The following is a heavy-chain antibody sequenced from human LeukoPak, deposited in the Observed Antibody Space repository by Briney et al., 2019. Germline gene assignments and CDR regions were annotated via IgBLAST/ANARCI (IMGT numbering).Heavy chain of an antibody. CDR2: IYTSGST. D-gene: IGHD6-19*01. CDR3: ARSSSGFGSGWYGTSNKEPYFYYGMDV. Sequence: SETLSLTCTVSGGSISTYYWSWIRQPAGKGLEWIGRIYTSGSTNYNPSLKSRVTMSVDTSKNQFSLKLSSVTAADTAVYYCARSSSGFGSGWYGTSNKEPYFYYGMDVWGQGTTVTVSS. J-gene: IGHJ6*02. V-gene: IGHV4-4*07. CDR1: GGSISTYY.